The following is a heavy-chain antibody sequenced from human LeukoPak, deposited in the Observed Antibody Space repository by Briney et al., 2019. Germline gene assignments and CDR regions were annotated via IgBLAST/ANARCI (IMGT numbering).Heavy chain of an antibody. CDR3: AKPPDYYGSGSRGYYFDY. J-gene: IGHJ4*02. Sequence: GGSLRLSCAASGFTFSSYWMSWVRQAPGKGLEWVANIKQDGSEKYYVDSVKGRFTISRDNAKNSLYLQMNSLRAEDTAVYYCAKPPDYYGSGSRGYYFDYWGQGTLVTVSS. V-gene: IGHV3-7*01. D-gene: IGHD3-10*01. CDR2: IKQDGSEK. CDR1: GFTFSSYW.